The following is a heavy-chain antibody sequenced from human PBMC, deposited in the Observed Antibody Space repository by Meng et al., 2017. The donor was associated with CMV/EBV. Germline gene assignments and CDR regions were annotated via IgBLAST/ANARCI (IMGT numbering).Heavy chain of an antibody. J-gene: IGHJ4*02. D-gene: IGHD3-3*01. CDR1: GDSVSSHSAA. Sequence: LRLSCAISGDSVSSHSAAWNWIRQSPSRGLEWLGRTYYRSKWYNDYAVSVKSRITINPDTSKNQFSLQLNSVTPEDTAVYYCAREAPIGITIFGVVINPLDYWGQGTLVTVSS. CDR2: TYYRSKWYN. CDR3: AREAPIGITIFGVVINPLDY. V-gene: IGHV6-1*01.